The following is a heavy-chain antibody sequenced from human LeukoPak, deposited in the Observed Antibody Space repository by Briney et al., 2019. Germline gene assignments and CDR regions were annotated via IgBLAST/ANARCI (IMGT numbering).Heavy chain of an antibody. D-gene: IGHD2-2*01. CDR1: GGTFSSYA. CDR2: IIPIFGTA. V-gene: IGHV1-69*13. J-gene: IGHJ3*02. Sequence: SVKVSCKASGGTFSSYAISWVRQAPGQGLEWMGGIIPIFGTANYAQKFQGRVTISADESTSTAYMELSSLRSEDTAVYYCARSIVVVPAASDAFDIWGQGTMVTVSS. CDR3: ARSIVVVPAASDAFDI.